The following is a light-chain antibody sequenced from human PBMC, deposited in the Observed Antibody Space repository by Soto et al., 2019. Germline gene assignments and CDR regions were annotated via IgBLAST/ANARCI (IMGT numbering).Light chain of an antibody. V-gene: IGKV3-15*01. CDR3: QQYNNWPQVT. CDR1: QSVSSN. CDR2: GAS. Sequence: EIVMTQSPATLSVSPGERATLSCRASQSVSSNLAWYQQKPGQAPRLLIYGASTRATGIPARFSGSGSGTELSLTISSLQSEDFAVYYCQQYNNWPQVTVGQGTKVDIQ. J-gene: IGKJ1*01.